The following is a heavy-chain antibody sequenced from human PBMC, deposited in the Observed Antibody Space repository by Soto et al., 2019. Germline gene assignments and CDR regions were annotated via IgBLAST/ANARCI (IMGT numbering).Heavy chain of an antibody. V-gene: IGHV4-59*08. CDR2: IYYSGST. CDR1: GGSISSYY. J-gene: IGHJ4*02. CDR3: AGYSSGLNY. D-gene: IGHD6-19*01. Sequence: QVQLQESGPGLVKPSETLSLTCTVSGGSISSYYWSWIRQPPGKGLEWIGYIYYSGSTNYHPSLTSRVTISVDTSKNQFALKLSSVTAADTAVYYCAGYSSGLNYWGQGTLVTVSS.